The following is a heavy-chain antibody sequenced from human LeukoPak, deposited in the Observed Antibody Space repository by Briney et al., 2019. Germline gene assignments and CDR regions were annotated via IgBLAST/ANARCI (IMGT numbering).Heavy chain of an antibody. D-gene: IGHD2-15*01. CDR2: ISGSASST. CDR1: RFTFSNYA. V-gene: IGHV3-23*01. J-gene: IGHJ3*02. Sequence: GGSLRLSCAASRFTFSNYAMSWVRQAPGKGLEWVSAISGSASSTYHADSVKGRFTISRDNSKNTLYLQMNSLRAEDTAVYYCAKDRAPVLGYCSGGSCYPADAFGIWGQGTMVTVSS. CDR3: AKDRAPVLGYCSGGSCYPADAFGI.